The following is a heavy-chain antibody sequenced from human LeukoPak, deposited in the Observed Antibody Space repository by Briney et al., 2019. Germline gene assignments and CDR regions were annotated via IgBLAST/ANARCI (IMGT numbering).Heavy chain of an antibody. CDR1: GGSISSYY. J-gene: IGHJ6*02. CDR2: IYYSGST. Sequence: SETLSLTCTVSGGSISSYYWSWIRQPPGKGLEWIGYIYYSGSTNYNPSLKSRVTISVDTSKNQFSLKLSSVTAADTAVYYCARLTFTMVRGVIAYYYGMDVWGQGTTVTVSS. D-gene: IGHD3-10*01. V-gene: IGHV4-59*08. CDR3: ARLTFTMVRGVIAYYYGMDV.